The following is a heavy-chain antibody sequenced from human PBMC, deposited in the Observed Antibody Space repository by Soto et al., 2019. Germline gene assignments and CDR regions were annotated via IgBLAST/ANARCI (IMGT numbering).Heavy chain of an antibody. CDR1: GYTFTTIF. D-gene: IGHD5-12*01. Sequence: QVQLVQSGAEVKKPGASVKLSCKTSGYTFTTIFLHWLRQAPGQRLEGMGWINPANGVTMYSQKFLGRVSNTRDTSETTAYMELTSLTSDDTAVYYCARGPSCGCFDFWGQGTLVTVSS. CDR2: INPANGVT. CDR3: ARGPSCGCFDF. V-gene: IGHV1-3*01. J-gene: IGHJ4*02.